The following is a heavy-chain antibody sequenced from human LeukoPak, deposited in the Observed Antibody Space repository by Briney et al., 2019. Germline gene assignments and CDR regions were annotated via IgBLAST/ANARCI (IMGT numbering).Heavy chain of an antibody. CDR3: AKDHPKNSGSYYFDY. CDR1: GFTFSSYG. Sequence: GGSLRLSCAASGFTFSSYGMHWVRQAPGKGPEWVALISYDGSNKYYADSVKGRFTISRDSSKNTLYLQMNSLRAEDTAVYYCAKDHPKNSGSYYFDYWGQGTLVTVSS. CDR2: ISYDGSNK. D-gene: IGHD1-26*01. V-gene: IGHV3-30*18. J-gene: IGHJ4*02.